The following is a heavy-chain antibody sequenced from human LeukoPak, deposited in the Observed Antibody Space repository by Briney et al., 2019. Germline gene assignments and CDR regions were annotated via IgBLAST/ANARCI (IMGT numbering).Heavy chain of an antibody. V-gene: IGHV5-51*01. Sequence: GESLKISCQGYGHXFTTYWIAWVRQMPGKGLEWMGIVYPGDSNTRYSPSFQGQVTISADKSITTAYLQWSSLKASDTAMYFCARRSAANAFDIWGQGTMVTVSS. J-gene: IGHJ3*02. D-gene: IGHD6-13*01. CDR3: ARRSAANAFDI. CDR2: VYPGDSNT. CDR1: GHXFTTYW.